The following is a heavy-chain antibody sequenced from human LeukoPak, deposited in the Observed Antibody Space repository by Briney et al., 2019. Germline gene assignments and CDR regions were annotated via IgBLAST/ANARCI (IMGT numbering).Heavy chain of an antibody. CDR1: VGSFNGYY. Sequence: SETLSLTCAVYVGSFNGYYWSWIRQPPGKGLEWIGEINHSGSTNYNSSLKSRVTISVDTSKNQFSLKLSSVTAADTAVYYCERGYYGSGSHCCHMDVWGKGTTITVS. V-gene: IGHV4-34*01. CDR2: INHSGST. D-gene: IGHD3-10*01. J-gene: IGHJ6*03. CDR3: ERGYYGSGSHCCHMDV.